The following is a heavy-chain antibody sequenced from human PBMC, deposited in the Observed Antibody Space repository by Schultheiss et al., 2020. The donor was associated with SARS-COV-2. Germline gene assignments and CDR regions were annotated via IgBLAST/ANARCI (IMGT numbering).Heavy chain of an antibody. V-gene: IGHV4-34*01. CDR1: GGSFSGYY. CDR3: ARRFWVVVTASWYFDL. CDR2: INHSGST. D-gene: IGHD2-21*02. Sequence: SETLSLTCAVSGGSFSGYYWSWIRQPPGKGLEWIGEINHSGSTNYNPSLKSRVTISVDTSKNQFSLKLSSVTAADTAVYYCARRFWVVVTASWYFDLWGRGTLVTVSS. J-gene: IGHJ2*01.